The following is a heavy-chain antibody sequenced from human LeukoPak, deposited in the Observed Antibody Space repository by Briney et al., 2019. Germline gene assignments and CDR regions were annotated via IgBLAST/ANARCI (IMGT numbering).Heavy chain of an antibody. CDR1: GYSIGSGYY. CDR3: ARYDFWSGYWLY. CDR2: IYHSGST. V-gene: IGHV4-38-2*01. D-gene: IGHD3-3*01. J-gene: IGHJ4*02. Sequence: SETLSLTCAVSGYSIGSGYYWGWIRQPPGKGLEWIGSIYHSGSTYYNPSLKSRVTISVDTSKNQFSLKLSSVTAADTAVYYCARYDFWSGYWLYWGQGTLVTVSS.